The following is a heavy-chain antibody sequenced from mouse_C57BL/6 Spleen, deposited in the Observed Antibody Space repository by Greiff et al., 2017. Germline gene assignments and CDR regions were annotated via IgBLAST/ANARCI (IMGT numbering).Heavy chain of an antibody. V-gene: IGHV1-52*01. CDR1: GYTFTSYW. D-gene: IGHD4-1*02. CDR3: ARRATGTSYYFDY. Sequence: QVQLKQPGAELVRPGSSVKLSCKASGYTFTSYWMHWVKQRPIQGLEWIGNIDPSDSETHYNQKFKDKATLTVDKSSSTAYMQLSSLTSEDSAVYYCARRATGTSYYFDYWGQGTTLTVSS. J-gene: IGHJ2*01. CDR2: IDPSDSET.